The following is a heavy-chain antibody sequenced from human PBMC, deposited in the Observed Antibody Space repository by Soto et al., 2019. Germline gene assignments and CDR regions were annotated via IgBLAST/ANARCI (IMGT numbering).Heavy chain of an antibody. D-gene: IGHD2-2*01. V-gene: IGHV1-2*02. Sequence: ASVKVSCKASGYTFSDYYTHWVRQAPGQGLEWMGWIDPRNGGTKYAQKFQDRFSMTTDTSTSTASMELGRLRSDDTAVFFCARVRYRNVIHAWGQGTLVTVS. CDR3: ARVRYRNVIHA. J-gene: IGHJ4*02. CDR2: IDPRNGGT. CDR1: GYTFSDYY.